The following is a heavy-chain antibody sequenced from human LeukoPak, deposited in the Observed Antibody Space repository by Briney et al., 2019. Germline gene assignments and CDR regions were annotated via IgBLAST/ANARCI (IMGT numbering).Heavy chain of an antibody. V-gene: IGHV3-7*03. Sequence: GGSLRLSCAASGFTSSSYWMSWVRQAPGKGLEWVANIKQDGSEKYYVDSVKGRFTISRDNAKNSLYLQMNSLRAEDTAVYYCARLMGYCSSTSCYGWFDPWGQGTLVTVSS. J-gene: IGHJ5*02. CDR2: IKQDGSEK. CDR1: GFTSSSYW. D-gene: IGHD2-2*01. CDR3: ARLMGYCSSTSCYGWFDP.